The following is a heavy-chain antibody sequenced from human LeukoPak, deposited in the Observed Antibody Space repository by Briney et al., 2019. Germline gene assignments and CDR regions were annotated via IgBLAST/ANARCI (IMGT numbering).Heavy chain of an antibody. CDR3: ARDGLPGYDSSGYYLN. V-gene: IGHV4-4*07. CDR2: IYTSGST. J-gene: IGHJ4*02. Sequence: SETLSLTCTVSGGPLSSYYWSWIRQPAGKGLEWIGRIYTSGSTNYNHSLKSRVTISVDKSKNQFSLELSSVTAADTAVYYCARDGLPGYDSSGYYLNWGQGTLVTVSS. D-gene: IGHD3-22*01. CDR1: GGPLSSYY.